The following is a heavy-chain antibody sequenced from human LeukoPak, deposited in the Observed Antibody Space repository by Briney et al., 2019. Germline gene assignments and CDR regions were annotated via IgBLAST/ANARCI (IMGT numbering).Heavy chain of an antibody. CDR3: ARLYCSSTSWLLCLDAFDI. J-gene: IGHJ3*02. D-gene: IGHD2-2*01. Sequence: ASVKASCKASGYTFTSYGISWVRQAPGQGLEWMGWISAYNGNTNYAQKLQGRVTMTTDTSTSTAYMELRSLRSDDTAVYYCARLYCSSTSWLLCLDAFDIWGQGTMVTVSS. CDR1: GYTFTSYG. V-gene: IGHV1-18*01. CDR2: ISAYNGNT.